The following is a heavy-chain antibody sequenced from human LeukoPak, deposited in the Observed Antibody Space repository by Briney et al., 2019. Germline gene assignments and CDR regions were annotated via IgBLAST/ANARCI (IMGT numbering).Heavy chain of an antibody. V-gene: IGHV4-59*01. Sequence: PSETLSLTCTVSGGSISSYYWSWIRQPPGKRLEWIGYIYYSGSTNYNPSLKSRVTISVDTSKNQFSLKLSSVTAADAAVYYCARDAYGSGSYSDWGQGTPVTVSS. CDR3: ARDAYGSGSYSD. D-gene: IGHD3-10*01. J-gene: IGHJ4*02. CDR1: GGSISSYY. CDR2: IYYSGST.